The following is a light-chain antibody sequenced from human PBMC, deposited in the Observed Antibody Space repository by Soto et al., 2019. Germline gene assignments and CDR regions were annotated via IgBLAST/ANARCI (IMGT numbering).Light chain of an antibody. Sequence: DIQMTQSPSTLSASVGDRVTISCRASQSIVVWLAWYQQKPGKAPKLLIYAASNLQSGVPSRFSGSGSGTNFTLSLNSLQPEDFATYYCQQGYSNPWTFGQGTKVDIK. CDR1: QSIVVW. CDR2: AAS. CDR3: QQGYSNPWT. V-gene: IGKV1-5*01. J-gene: IGKJ1*01.